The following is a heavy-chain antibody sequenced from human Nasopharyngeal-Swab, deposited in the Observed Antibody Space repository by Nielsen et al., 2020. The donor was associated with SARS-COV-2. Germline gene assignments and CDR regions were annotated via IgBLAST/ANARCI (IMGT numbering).Heavy chain of an antibody. V-gene: IGHV4-30-4*01. J-gene: IGHJ5*02. D-gene: IGHD3-10*01. CDR1: GGSISSGDYY. CDR2: IYYSGST. Sequence: LRLSCTVSGGSISSGDYYWSWIRQPPGKGLEWIGYIYYSGSTYYNPSLKSRVTISVDTSKNQFSLKLRSVTAADTAVYYCAREYMVRGNQEPFDPWGQGTLVTVSS. CDR3: AREYMVRGNQEPFDP.